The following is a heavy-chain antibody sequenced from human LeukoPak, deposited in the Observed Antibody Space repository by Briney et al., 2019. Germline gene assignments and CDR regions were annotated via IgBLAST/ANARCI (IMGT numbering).Heavy chain of an antibody. CDR2: LSGSGITT. J-gene: IGHJ4*01. V-gene: IGHV3-23*01. CDR1: GFTFSNFA. Sequence: PGGSLRLSCAASGFTFSNFAMSWVRQAPGKGLEWVSTLSGSGITTYYADSVKGRFTISRDNSKNTLYLQMNTLRAEDSALYYCAKGIYSSGWSYFDYWGHGTLVTVSS. D-gene: IGHD6-19*01. CDR3: AKGIYSSGWSYFDY.